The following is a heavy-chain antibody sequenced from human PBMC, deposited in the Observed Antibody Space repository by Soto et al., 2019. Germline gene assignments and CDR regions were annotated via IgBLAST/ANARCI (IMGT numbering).Heavy chain of an antibody. D-gene: IGHD4-17*01. CDR2: IYYSGST. CDR1: QGSLSRYA. CDR3: ASSVRYGGKPLWAMDV. Sequence: PSQTRSLPCTVSQGSLSRYACSCIRQPPGKELEWIGYIYYSGSTNYNPSLKSRVTISVDPSKNQFSLKPSSVTAADTAVYYCASSVRYGGKPLWAMDVPGKAT. V-gene: IGHV4-59*13. J-gene: IGHJ6*04.